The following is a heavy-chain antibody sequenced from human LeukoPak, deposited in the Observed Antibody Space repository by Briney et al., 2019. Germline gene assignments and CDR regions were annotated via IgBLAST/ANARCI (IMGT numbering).Heavy chain of an antibody. V-gene: IGHV4-38-2*02. J-gene: IGHJ6*03. CDR1: GYSISSGYY. D-gene: IGHD4-11*01. CDR3: ARAPAYSNYYYYYYMDV. CDR2: IYHSGST. Sequence: SETLSLTCTVSGYSISSGYYWGWIRQPPGKGLEWIGSIYHSGSTNYNPSLKSRVTISVDTSKNQFSLKLSSVTAADTAVYYCARAPAYSNYYYYYYMDVWGKGTTVTVSS.